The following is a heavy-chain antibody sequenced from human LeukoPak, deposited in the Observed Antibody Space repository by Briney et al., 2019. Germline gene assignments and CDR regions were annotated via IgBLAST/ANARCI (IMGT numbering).Heavy chain of an antibody. Sequence: SETLSLTCTVSGGSISSYYWSWIRQPPGKGLEWIGSIHYSGSTYYNPSLQSRVTISIDTSKNQFSLRLSSVTAADTAVYYCARASYSYDINGWVPFDYWGQGTLVTVSS. V-gene: IGHV4-59*08. CDR3: ARASYSYDINGWVPFDY. J-gene: IGHJ4*02. D-gene: IGHD3-22*01. CDR2: IHYSGST. CDR1: GGSISSYY.